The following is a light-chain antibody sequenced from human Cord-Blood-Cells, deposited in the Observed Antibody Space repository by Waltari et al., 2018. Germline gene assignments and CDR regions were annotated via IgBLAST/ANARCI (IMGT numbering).Light chain of an antibody. V-gene: IGLV2-8*01. CDR2: EVS. CDR3: ISYAGSNNYV. CDR1: SSDVGGYNY. J-gene: IGLJ1*01. Sequence: QSALTQPPSASGSPGQSVTISCTGTSSDVGGYNYVPWYQQHPGKAPKLMIYEVSQRPSGVPDRFSGSKSGNTASLTVSGLQAEEEADYYCISYAGSNNYVFGTETKVTVL.